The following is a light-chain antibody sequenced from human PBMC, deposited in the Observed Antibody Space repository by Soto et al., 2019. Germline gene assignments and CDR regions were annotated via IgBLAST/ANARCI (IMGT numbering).Light chain of an antibody. V-gene: IGLV2-23*01. J-gene: IGLJ2*01. Sequence: QSALTQPASVSGSPGQSITISCTGTSSDVGSYNLVSWYQQHPGKAPKLMIYEGSKRPSGVSNRFSGSKSGNTASLTISGLQADDEADYYCCSYAGSSNGVVFGGGTKVTVL. CDR2: EGS. CDR3: CSYAGSSNGVV. CDR1: SSDVGSYNL.